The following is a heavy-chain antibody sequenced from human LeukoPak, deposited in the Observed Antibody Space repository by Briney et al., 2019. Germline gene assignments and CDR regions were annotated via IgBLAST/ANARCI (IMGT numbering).Heavy chain of an antibody. V-gene: IGHV1-24*01. CDR3: ATGSAGTVVTAFDY. CDR2: FDPEDGET. D-gene: IGHD4-23*01. CDR1: GYTLTELS. J-gene: IGHJ4*02. Sequence: ASVKVSCKVSGYTLTELSMHWVRQAPGKGLEWMGGFDPEDGETIYAQKFQGRVTTTEDTSTDTAYMELSSLRSEDTAAYYCATGSAGTVVTAFDYWGQGTLVTVSS.